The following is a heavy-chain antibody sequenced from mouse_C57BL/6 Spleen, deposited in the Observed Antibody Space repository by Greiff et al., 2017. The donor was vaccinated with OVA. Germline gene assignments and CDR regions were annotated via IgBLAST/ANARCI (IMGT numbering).Heavy chain of an antibody. Sequence: DVKLVESGGGLVKPGGSLKLSCAASGFTFSDYGMHWVSQGPEKGLEWVAYISRGSSTIYYTDTVKGRVTFSRDNAKNTPFLQMTSLRSENTAMYYCARKITTVVATEGYFDVWGTGTTVTVSS. CDR1: GFTFSDYG. CDR3: ARKITTVVATEGYFDV. CDR2: ISRGSSTI. D-gene: IGHD1-1*01. J-gene: IGHJ1*03. V-gene: IGHV5-17*01.